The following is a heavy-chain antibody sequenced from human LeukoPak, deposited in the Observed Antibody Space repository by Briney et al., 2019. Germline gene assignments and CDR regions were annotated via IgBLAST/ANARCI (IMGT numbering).Heavy chain of an antibody. CDR1: GLTFSSYE. CDR2: ISSSGSTI. J-gene: IGHJ4*02. D-gene: IGHD4-23*01. Sequence: GGSLRLSCAASGLTFSSYEMNWVRQAPGKGLEWVSYISSSGSTIYYADSVKGRFTISRDNAKNSLYLQMNSLRAEDTAVYYCARDYGGKGLLEYYFDYWGQGTLVTVSS. V-gene: IGHV3-48*03. CDR3: ARDYGGKGLLEYYFDY.